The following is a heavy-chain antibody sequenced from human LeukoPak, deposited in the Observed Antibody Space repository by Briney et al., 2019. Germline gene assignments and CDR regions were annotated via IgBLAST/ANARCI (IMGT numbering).Heavy chain of an antibody. V-gene: IGHV4-34*01. CDR3: TRVDTAMVTNGHFDY. Sequence: PSETLSLTCAVYGGSFSGYYWSWIRQPPGKGLEWIGEINHSGSTNYNPSLKSRVTISVDTSKNQFSLKLSSVTAADTAVYYCTRVDTAMVTNGHFDYWGQGTLVTVSS. CDR2: INHSGST. CDR1: GGSFSGYY. D-gene: IGHD5-18*01. J-gene: IGHJ4*02.